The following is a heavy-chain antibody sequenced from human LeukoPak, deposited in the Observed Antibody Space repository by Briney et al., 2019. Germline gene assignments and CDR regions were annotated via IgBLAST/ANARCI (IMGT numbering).Heavy chain of an antibody. CDR3: ARALWEALNY. V-gene: IGHV4-4*02. CDR1: GGSFTSSNW. D-gene: IGHD1-26*01. J-gene: IGHJ4*02. CDR2: TYHSGST. Sequence: PSETLSLTCTVSGGSFTSSNWWTWVRQPPGKGLEWIGETYHSGSTNYNPSLKSRVTISLDKSKNQLSLKLTSVTAADTAVYYCARALWEALNYWGQGILVTVSS.